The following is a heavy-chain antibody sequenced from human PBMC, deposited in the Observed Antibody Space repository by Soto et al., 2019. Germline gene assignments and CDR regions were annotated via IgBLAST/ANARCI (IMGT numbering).Heavy chain of an antibody. CDR2: IYHSGST. V-gene: IGHV4-30-2*01. CDR1: GGSLSSGDFC. Sequence: SETLSLTCPVSGGSLSSGDFCWSWIRQPPGKGLEWIGYIYHSGSTYYNPSLKSRVTISVDRSKNQFSLKLSSVTAADAAVYYCARVPDRWGQGTLVTVSS. D-gene: IGHD2-2*01. CDR3: ARVPDR. J-gene: IGHJ5*02.